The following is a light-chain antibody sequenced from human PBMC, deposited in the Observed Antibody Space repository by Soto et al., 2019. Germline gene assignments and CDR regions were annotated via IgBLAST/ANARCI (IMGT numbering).Light chain of an antibody. V-gene: IGKV3-15*01. CDR3: QQYNKWPQLT. Sequence: EIVMTQSPATLSVSPGERATLSCGASQSVATNLAWYQQKPGQPPRLLIYGASTRATGTPARFSGSGSGTDFTLTISSLQSEDSAVYYCQQYNKWPQLTLGGGTKVDIK. CDR1: QSVATN. J-gene: IGKJ4*01. CDR2: GAS.